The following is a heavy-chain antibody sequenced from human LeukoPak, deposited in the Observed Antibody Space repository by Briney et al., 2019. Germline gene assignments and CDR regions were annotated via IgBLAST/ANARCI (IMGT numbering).Heavy chain of an antibody. CDR1: GGSISSSSYY. Sequence: PSETLSLTCTVSGGSISSSSYYWGWIRQPPGKGLEWIGSIYYNGSTYYNPSLKSRVTISVDTSKNQFSLKLSSVTAADTAVYYCARFVSSGSSREPMLDYWGQGTLVTVSS. J-gene: IGHJ4*02. CDR2: IYYNGST. CDR3: ARFVSSGSSREPMLDY. D-gene: IGHD1-26*01. V-gene: IGHV4-39*01.